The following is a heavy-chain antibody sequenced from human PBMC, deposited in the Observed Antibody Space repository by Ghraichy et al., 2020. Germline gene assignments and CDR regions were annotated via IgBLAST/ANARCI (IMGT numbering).Heavy chain of an antibody. CDR2: MNPATGNT. Sequence: ASVKVSCKASGYTFPTYDINWVRQAPGQGLEWMGWMNPATGNTGYAQRFQGRVTMTRSTTINTAYMELSSLRSDDTAVYYCARVDGLSFYSWGQGTLVTVSS. D-gene: IGHD2-21*01. V-gene: IGHV1-8*01. CDR1: GYTFPTYD. J-gene: IGHJ4*02. CDR3: ARVDGLSFYS.